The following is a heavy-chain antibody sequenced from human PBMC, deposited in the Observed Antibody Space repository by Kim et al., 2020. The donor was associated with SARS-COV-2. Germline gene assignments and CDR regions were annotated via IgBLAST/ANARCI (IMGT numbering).Heavy chain of an antibody. D-gene: IGHD5-18*01. J-gene: IGHJ4*02. Sequence: YVASVRCRLTISRDTAKHPLYVQRNSLSAENTAVYYCARVNTAMARKIDYWGQGTLVTVSS. CDR3: ARVNTAMARKIDY. V-gene: IGHV3-7*01.